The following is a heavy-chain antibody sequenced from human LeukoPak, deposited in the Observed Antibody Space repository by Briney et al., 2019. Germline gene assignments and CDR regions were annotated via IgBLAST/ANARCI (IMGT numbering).Heavy chain of an antibody. CDR2: INPNSGGT. J-gene: IGHJ6*02. V-gene: IGHV1-2*02. D-gene: IGHD3-3*01. CDR3: ARERVQFLEWFPMDV. Sequence: ASVKVSCKASGYTFTGYYMHWVRQAPGQGLEWIGWINPNSGGTNYAQKFQGRVTMTRDTSISTAYMELSRLRSDDTAVYYCARERVQFLEWFPMDVWGQGTTVTVSS. CDR1: GYTFTGYY.